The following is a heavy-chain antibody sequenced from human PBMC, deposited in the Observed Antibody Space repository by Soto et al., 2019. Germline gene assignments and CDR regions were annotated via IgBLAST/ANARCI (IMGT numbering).Heavy chain of an antibody. Sequence: SGPTLVNPTQTLTLTCTFSGFSLSTSGVGVGWIRQPPGKALEWLALIYWDDDKRYNPSLKSRLTITKDTSKNQVVLTMTNINLVDSASFFFAHSIVLEWFPPHYFDYWGQGTLVTVSS. CDR2: IYWDDDK. J-gene: IGHJ4*02. D-gene: IGHD3-3*01. V-gene: IGHV2-5*02. CDR3: AHSIVLEWFPPHYFDY. CDR1: GFSLSTSGVG.